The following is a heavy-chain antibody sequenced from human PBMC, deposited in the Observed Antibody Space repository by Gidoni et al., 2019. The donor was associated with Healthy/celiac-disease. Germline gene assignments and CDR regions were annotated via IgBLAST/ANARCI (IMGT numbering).Heavy chain of an antibody. Sequence: QVQLQESGPGLVKPSETLSLTCTVSGYSISSVYYWGWIRQPPGKGLEWIGSIYHSGSTYYNPSLKSRVTISVDTSKNQFSLKLSSVTAADTAVYYCARDGLGNSSGWYVDYWGQGTLVTVSS. CDR1: GYSISSVYY. CDR2: IYHSGST. D-gene: IGHD6-19*01. J-gene: IGHJ4*02. V-gene: IGHV4-38-2*02. CDR3: ARDGLGNSSGWYVDY.